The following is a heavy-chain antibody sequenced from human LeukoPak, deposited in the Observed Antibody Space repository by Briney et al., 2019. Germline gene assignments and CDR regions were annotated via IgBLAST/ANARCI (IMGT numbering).Heavy chain of an antibody. D-gene: IGHD6-13*01. CDR1: GGTFSSYA. Sequence: SVKVSCKASGGTFSSYAISWVRQAPGQGLEWMGGIIPIFGTANYAQKFRGRVTITTDESTSTAYMELSSLRSEDTAVYYCARDRPAAAEDAFDIWGQGTMVTVSS. J-gene: IGHJ3*02. CDR3: ARDRPAAAEDAFDI. CDR2: IIPIFGTA. V-gene: IGHV1-69*05.